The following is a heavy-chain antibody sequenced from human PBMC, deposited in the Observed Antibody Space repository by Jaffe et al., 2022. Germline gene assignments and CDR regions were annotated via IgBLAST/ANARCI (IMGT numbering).Heavy chain of an antibody. V-gene: IGHV4-61*01. CDR3: ARADYGDYEKGFDY. CDR1: GGSVSSGSYY. Sequence: QVQLQESGPGLVKPSETLSLTCTVSGGSVSSGSYYWSWIRQPPGKGLEWIGYIYYSGSTNYNPSLKSRVTISVDTSKNQFSLKLSSVTAADTAVYYCARADYGDYEKGFDYWGQGTLVTVSS. CDR2: IYYSGST. D-gene: IGHD4-17*01. J-gene: IGHJ4*02.